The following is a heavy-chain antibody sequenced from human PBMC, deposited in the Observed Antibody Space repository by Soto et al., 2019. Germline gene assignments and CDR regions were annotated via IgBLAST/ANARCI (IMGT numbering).Heavy chain of an antibody. CDR2: INPNSGGT. CDR1: GYTFTSYA. Sequence: GASVKVSCKASGYTFTSYAMHWVRQAPGQGLEWMGWINPNSGGTNYAQKLQGRVTMTTDTSTSTAYMELRSLRSDDTALYYCARVNGWVALGGWFDPWGQGTQVTVSS. V-gene: IGHV1-18*01. J-gene: IGHJ5*02. D-gene: IGHD6-19*01. CDR3: ARVNGWVALGGWFDP.